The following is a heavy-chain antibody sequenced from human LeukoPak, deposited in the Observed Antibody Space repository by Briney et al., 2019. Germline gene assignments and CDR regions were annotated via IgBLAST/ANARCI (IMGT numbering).Heavy chain of an antibody. J-gene: IGHJ4*02. D-gene: IGHD6-19*01. CDR1: GYSFTRYG. CDR3: ARAPSSGFGDN. V-gene: IGHV1-18*01. CDR2: ISAYNVNT. Sequence: ASVTVSCKASGYSFTRYGFSWVRQAAGQGLEWMGWISAYNVNTNYAQKLQGRVTMITDTSTSTAYMELRSLRSDDPAVYYCARAPSSGFGDNWGQGTLVTVSS.